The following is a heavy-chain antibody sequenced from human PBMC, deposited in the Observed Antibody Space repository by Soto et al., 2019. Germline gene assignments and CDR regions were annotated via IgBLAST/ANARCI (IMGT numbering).Heavy chain of an antibody. J-gene: IGHJ5*02. Sequence: QVQLVQYGAEVRRTGSSVKVSCKASGGSFSYYAINWVRQGPGQGLEWMGGLIPLFATTNYAQNFQGRVTITADESTKTVYMELSSLRSEDTAVYFCARSGEAYYDVLTGYYKGSWFDPWGQGTLVTVSS. D-gene: IGHD3-9*01. CDR3: ARSGEAYYDVLTGYYKGSWFDP. V-gene: IGHV1-69*01. CDR1: GGSFSYYA. CDR2: LIPLFATT.